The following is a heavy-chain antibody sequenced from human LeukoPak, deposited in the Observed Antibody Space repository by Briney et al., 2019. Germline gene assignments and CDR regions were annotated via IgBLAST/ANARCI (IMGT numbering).Heavy chain of an antibody. J-gene: IGHJ4*02. CDR3: ARESKSYDGSGFYHDY. CDR2: IYTSGST. D-gene: IGHD3-22*01. CDR1: GGSIRNYF. Sequence: SETLSLTCSVSGGSIRNYFWSWIRQPAGKGLEWFGRIYTSGSTDYNPSLRSRVTMSVDTSRNQFSLKLTSVTAADTAVYYCARESKSYDGSGFYHDYGGQGTLVAVSS. V-gene: IGHV4-4*07.